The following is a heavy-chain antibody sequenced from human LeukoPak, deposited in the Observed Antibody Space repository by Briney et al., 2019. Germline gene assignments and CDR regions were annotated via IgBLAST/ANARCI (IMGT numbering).Heavy chain of an antibody. V-gene: IGHV1-18*01. J-gene: IGHJ3*02. CDR3: ARRGALAAFDI. CDR1: VYTFTSYG. D-gene: IGHD4/OR15-4a*01. CDR2: ISAYNGNT. Sequence: GASVKVSLKASVYTFTSYGISWVRQPPGQGLEWMGLISAYNGNTNYSQKLQVRVTMTTDRSTSTDYLELRSLRSDDTAVYYCARRGALAAFDIWGQGTMVTVSS.